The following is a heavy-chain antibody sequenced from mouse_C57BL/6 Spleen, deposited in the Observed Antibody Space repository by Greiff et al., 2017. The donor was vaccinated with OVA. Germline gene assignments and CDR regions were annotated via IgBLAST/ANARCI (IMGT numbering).Heavy chain of an antibody. Sequence: EVQLQQSGPELVKPGASVKISCKASGYSFTGYYMNWVKQSPEKSLEWIGEINPSTGGTTYNQKFKAKATLTVAKSSSTAYMQLKSLTSEDSAVYYCARSGSGPHYWGQGTTLTVSS. CDR3: ARSGSGPHY. CDR1: GYSFTGYY. D-gene: IGHD3-2*02. CDR2: INPSTGGT. V-gene: IGHV1-42*01. J-gene: IGHJ2*01.